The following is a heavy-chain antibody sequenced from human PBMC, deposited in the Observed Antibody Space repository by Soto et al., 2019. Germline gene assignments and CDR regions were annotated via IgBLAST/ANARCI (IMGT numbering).Heavy chain of an antibody. CDR3: AREGSGYDHTFFDY. CDR1: GGSISSGGYY. J-gene: IGHJ4*02. D-gene: IGHD5-12*01. V-gene: IGHV4-30-4*01. Sequence: QVQLQESGPGLVKPSQTLSLTCTVSGGSISSGGYYWSWIRQPPGKGLEWIGYIYYSGSTYYNPSLKSRVTISVDPAKNQFSLKLSSVTAADTAVYYCAREGSGYDHTFFDYWGQGTLVTVSS. CDR2: IYYSGST.